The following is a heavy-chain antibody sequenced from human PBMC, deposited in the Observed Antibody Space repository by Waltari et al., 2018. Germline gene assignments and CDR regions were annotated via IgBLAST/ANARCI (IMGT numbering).Heavy chain of an antibody. CDR3: ARAFVNIAARGMDA. D-gene: IGHD6-13*01. CDR1: GFTFNGYW. CDR2: ISSNGNYG. V-gene: IGHV3-74*01. J-gene: IGHJ6*02. Sequence: EVLLVESGGGLVQPGGSLRLACAASGFTFNGYWMYWVRQAQGKGLVWVSTISSNGNYGTYADSVRGRFTISRDNAKNTLYLQMNSLTAEDTAVYYCARAFVNIAARGMDAWGQGTAVTVSS.